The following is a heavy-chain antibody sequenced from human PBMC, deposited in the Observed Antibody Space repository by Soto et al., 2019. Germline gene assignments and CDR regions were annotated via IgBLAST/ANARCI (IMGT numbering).Heavy chain of an antibody. J-gene: IGHJ6*02. CDR1: GGTFSSYT. V-gene: IGHV1-69*02. CDR2: IIPILGIA. CDR3: ARRSNDHYGMDV. D-gene: IGHD1-1*01. Sequence: SVKVSCKASGGTFSSYTISWVRQAPGQGLEWMGRIIPILGIANYAQKFQGRVTITADKSTSTAYMELSSLRSEDTAVYYCARRSNDHYGMDVWGQGTAVTVSS.